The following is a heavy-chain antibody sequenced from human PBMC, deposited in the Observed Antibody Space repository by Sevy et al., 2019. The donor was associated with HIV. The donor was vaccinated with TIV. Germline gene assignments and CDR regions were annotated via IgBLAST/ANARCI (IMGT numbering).Heavy chain of an antibody. D-gene: IGHD3-10*01. CDR3: AKDRFYYGSLGWFDP. CDR1: GFTFSSYG. Sequence: GGSLRLSCAASGFTFSSYGMHWVRQAPGKGLEWVAVISYDGSNKYYADSVKGRFTISRDNSKNTLYLQMNSLRAEDTAVYHCAKDRFYYGSLGWFDPWGQGTLVTVSS. J-gene: IGHJ5*02. CDR2: ISYDGSNK. V-gene: IGHV3-30*18.